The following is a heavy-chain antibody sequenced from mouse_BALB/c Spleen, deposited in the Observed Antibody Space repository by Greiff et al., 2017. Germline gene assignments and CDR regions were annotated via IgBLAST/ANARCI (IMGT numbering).Heavy chain of an antibody. CDR3: ASDPGGYFDV. CDR2: ISSGSSTI. CDR1: GFTFSSFG. J-gene: IGHJ1*01. V-gene: IGHV5-17*02. Sequence: EVQLQESGGGLVQPGGSRKLSCAASGFTFSSFGMHWVRQAPEKGLEWVAYISSGSSTIYYADTVKGRFTISRDNPKNTLFLQMTSLRSEDTAMYYCASDPGGYFDVWGAGTTVTVSS.